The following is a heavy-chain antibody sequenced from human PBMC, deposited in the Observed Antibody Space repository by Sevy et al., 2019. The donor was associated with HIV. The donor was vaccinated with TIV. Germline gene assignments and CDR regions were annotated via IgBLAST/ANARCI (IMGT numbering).Heavy chain of an antibody. CDR1: GFTFSSYA. J-gene: IGHJ5*02. D-gene: IGHD2-2*01. CDR3: AKEGVVVPAAMVWFDP. Sequence: GGSLRLSCAASGFTFSSYAMSWVRQAPGKGLEWVSAISCSGGGTYYADSVKGRFTISRDNSKNTLYLQMNRLRAEDTAVYYCAKEGVVVPAAMVWFDPWGQGTLVTVSS. CDR2: ISCSGGGT. V-gene: IGHV3-23*01.